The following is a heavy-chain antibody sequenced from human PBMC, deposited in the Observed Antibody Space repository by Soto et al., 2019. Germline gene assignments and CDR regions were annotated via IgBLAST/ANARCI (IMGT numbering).Heavy chain of an antibody. CDR2: FDPEDGET. Sequence: ASVKVSCKVSGYTLTELSMHWVRQAPGKGLEWMGGFDPEDGETIYAQKFQGRVTMTEDTSTDTAYMELSSLRSEDTAVYYCATGTVAGRQVQHWGQGTLVNVSS. CDR1: GYTLTELS. CDR3: ATGTVAGRQVQH. V-gene: IGHV1-24*01. J-gene: IGHJ1*01. D-gene: IGHD6-19*01.